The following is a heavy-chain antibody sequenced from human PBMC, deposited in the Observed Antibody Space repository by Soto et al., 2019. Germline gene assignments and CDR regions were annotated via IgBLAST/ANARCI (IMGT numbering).Heavy chain of an antibody. Sequence: SLRLSCVPSAFTFSSYAMHRIRQAPGKGLEGVAVIWYEGSKHYYADSVNGRFTIPRDNSKNTLYLQMHSLRAQDTAVYYCARDSGITMIWLTRNNWFDPCGQGPMVAVSS. CDR1: AFTFSSYA. D-gene: IGHD3-22*01. CDR2: IWYEGSKH. CDR3: ARDSGITMIWLTRNNWFDP. V-gene: IGHV3-33*01. J-gene: IGHJ5*02.